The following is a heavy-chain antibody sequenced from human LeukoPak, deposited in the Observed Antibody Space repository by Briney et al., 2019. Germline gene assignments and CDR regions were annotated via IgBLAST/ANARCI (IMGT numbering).Heavy chain of an antibody. V-gene: IGHV4-4*08. D-gene: IGHD5-18*01. CDR2: IYTSGST. J-gene: IGHJ5*02. CDR3: ARGFRGYRSDNWFDP. Sequence: SETLSLTCTVFGGSISSYYWSWIRQPPGKGLEWIGYIYTSGSTNYNPSLKSRVTISVDTSKNQFSLKLSSVTAADTAVYYCARGFRGYRSDNWFDPWGQGTLVTVSS. CDR1: GGSISSYY.